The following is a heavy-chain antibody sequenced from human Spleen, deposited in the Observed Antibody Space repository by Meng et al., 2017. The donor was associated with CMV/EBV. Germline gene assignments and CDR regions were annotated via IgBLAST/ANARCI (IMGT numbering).Heavy chain of an antibody. CDR3: AHSATRMITFGGVIVSRGFDP. J-gene: IGHJ5*02. D-gene: IGHD3-16*02. CDR1: GVG. V-gene: IGHV2-5*01. Sequence: GVGVGWIRQPPGKALEWLALIYWHDYQRYSPSLKSRLTITKDTSKNQVVLTMTNMDPVDTATYYCAHSATRMITFGGVIVSRGFDPWGQGTLVTVSS. CDR2: IYWHDYQ.